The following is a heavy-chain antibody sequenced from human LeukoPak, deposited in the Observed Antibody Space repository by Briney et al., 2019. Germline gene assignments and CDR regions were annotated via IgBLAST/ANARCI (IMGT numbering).Heavy chain of an antibody. D-gene: IGHD6-6*01. CDR1: GFTFSSYW. Sequence: GGSLRLSCAASGFTFSSYWMNWARQAPGKGLEWVASINHNGNVNYYVDSVKGRFTISRDNAKNSLYLQMNSLRAEDTAVYYCARDHSSYSSSSVYYGMDVWGQGTTVTVSS. CDR2: INHNGNVN. V-gene: IGHV3-7*03. J-gene: IGHJ6*02. CDR3: ARDHSSYSSSSVYYGMDV.